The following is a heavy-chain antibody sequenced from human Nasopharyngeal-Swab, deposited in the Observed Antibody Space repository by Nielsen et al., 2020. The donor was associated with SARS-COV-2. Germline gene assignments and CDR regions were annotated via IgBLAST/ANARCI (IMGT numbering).Heavy chain of an antibody. Sequence: GGSLRLSCAASGFTFSSLWMSRVRQVPGKGLEWVADIKPDGSEKFYVDSVKGRFTISRDNAKNSMSLQMNSLRVEDTAVYYCARDWSRAFDVWGQGTMVTVSS. V-gene: IGHV3-7*01. J-gene: IGHJ3*01. CDR2: IKPDGSEK. CDR3: ARDWSRAFDV. CDR1: GFTFSSLW.